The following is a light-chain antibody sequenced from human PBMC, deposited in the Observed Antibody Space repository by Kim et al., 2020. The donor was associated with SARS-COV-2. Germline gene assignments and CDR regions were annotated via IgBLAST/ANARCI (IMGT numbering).Light chain of an antibody. Sequence: VSVSPGQTATFTCPGDNLGDKYICWYQQKSGQSPVLVIYQNYKRPSGIPERFSGSNSGNTATLTISGTQAMDEADYYCQAWDFNRVFGRGTKVTVL. V-gene: IGLV3-1*01. CDR1: NLGDKY. CDR2: QNY. J-gene: IGLJ3*02. CDR3: QAWDFNRV.